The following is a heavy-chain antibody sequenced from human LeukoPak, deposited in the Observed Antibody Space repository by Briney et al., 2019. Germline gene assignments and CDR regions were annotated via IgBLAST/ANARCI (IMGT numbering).Heavy chain of an antibody. D-gene: IGHD6-19*01. Sequence: ASVKVSCKASGGTFSSYAISWVRQAPGQGLEWMGWISPYNGNTNYAQKVQDRVTMTTDTSTSTAYMEMRSLRSDDTAVYYCARDLHSSGWYYFDYWGQGTLVTVSS. V-gene: IGHV1-18*01. J-gene: IGHJ4*02. CDR3: ARDLHSSGWYYFDY. CDR1: GGTFSSYA. CDR2: ISPYNGNT.